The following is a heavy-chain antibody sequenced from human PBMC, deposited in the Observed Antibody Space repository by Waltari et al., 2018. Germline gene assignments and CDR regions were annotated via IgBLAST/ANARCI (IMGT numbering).Heavy chain of an antibody. Sequence: EVQLVESGGGLIQPGGSLRLSCAASGFTVSSNYMSWVRQAPGKGLEWVSVIYSGGSTYYADSVKGRFTIARDKSKNTLYLQMNSLRAEDTAVYYCARGWGFGVVNWFDPWGQGTLVTVSS. V-gene: IGHV3-53*01. D-gene: IGHD3-3*01. CDR2: IYSGGST. J-gene: IGHJ5*02. CDR3: ARGWGFGVVNWFDP. CDR1: GFTVSSNY.